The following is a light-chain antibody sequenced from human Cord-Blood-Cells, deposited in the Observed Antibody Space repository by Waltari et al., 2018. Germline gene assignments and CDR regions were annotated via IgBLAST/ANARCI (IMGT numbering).Light chain of an antibody. CDR1: SLRSYY. J-gene: IGLJ3*02. Sequence: SSELTQDPAVSVALGQTVRITCQGDSLRSYYASWYQQKPGQAPVLVIYGKNNRPSGIPDRFSGSSSGNTASLTITGAQAEDKADYYCNSRDSSGNHLGVFGGGTKLTVL. CDR2: GKN. V-gene: IGLV3-19*01. CDR3: NSRDSSGNHLGV.